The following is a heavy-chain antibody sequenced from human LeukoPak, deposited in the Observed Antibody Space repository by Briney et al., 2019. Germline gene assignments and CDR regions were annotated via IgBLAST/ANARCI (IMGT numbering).Heavy chain of an antibody. V-gene: IGHV1-69*13. CDR2: IIPIFGTA. J-gene: IGHJ6*02. D-gene: IGHD2-2*01. CDR3: ARARVSRHVDIVVVPAAYYYYYYGMDV. CDR1: GGTFSSYA. Sequence: ASVKVSCKASGGTFSSYAISWVRQAPGQGLEWMGGIIPIFGTASYAQKFQGRVTITADESTSTAYMELSSLRSEDTAVYYCARARVSRHVDIVVVPAAYYYYYYGMDVWGQGTTVTVSS.